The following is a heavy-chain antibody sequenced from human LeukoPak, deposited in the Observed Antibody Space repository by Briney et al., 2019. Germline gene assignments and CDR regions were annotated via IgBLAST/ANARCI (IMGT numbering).Heavy chain of an antibody. CDR3: AREPRDYWYFDL. V-gene: IGHV3-74*01. J-gene: IGHJ2*01. CDR1: GFAFSSYW. CDR2: INIDGSII. Sequence: PGGSLRLSCSASGFAFSSYWMHWVRQVPGKGLVWVSRINIDGSIITYADSVKGRFTISRDNAKDTLYVQMNSLRAEDTAVYYCAREPRDYWYFDLWGRGTLVTVSS.